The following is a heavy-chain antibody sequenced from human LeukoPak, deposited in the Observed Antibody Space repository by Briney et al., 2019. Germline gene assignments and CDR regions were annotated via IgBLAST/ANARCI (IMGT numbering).Heavy chain of an antibody. Sequence: SETPSLTCTVSGGSISSCYWSWIRQPAGKGLEWIGRIYTSGSTNYNPSLKSRVTMSVDTSKNQFSLKLSSVTAADTAVYYCARGSLAARRYYYYYMDVWGKGTTVTVSS. CDR2: IYTSGST. CDR3: ARGSLAARRYYYYYMDV. J-gene: IGHJ6*03. V-gene: IGHV4-4*07. D-gene: IGHD6-6*01. CDR1: GGSISSCY.